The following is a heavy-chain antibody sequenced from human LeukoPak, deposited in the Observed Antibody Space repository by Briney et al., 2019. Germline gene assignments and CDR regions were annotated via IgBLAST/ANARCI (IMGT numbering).Heavy chain of an antibody. D-gene: IGHD2/OR15-2a*01. Sequence: GGSLRLSCAASGFTFSNYGMHWVRQAPGKGLEWVAVIWHDGSNEYYADSVRGRFTISRDNSKNTLYLQMNSLRAEDTAVYYCAKDGRNSPLMWGQGTVVSVSS. CDR2: IWHDGSNE. V-gene: IGHV3-33*06. CDR1: GFTFSNYG. J-gene: IGHJ3*02. CDR3: AKDGRNSPLM.